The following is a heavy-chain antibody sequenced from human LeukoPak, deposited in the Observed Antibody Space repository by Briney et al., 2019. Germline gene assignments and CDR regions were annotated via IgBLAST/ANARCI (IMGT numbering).Heavy chain of an antibody. D-gene: IGHD2-21*02. CDR1: GGSISTYY. J-gene: IGHJ4*02. V-gene: IGHV4-59*12. CDR2: IYYSGST. Sequence: SETLSLTCTVSGGSISTYYWSWIRQPPGKGLEWIGSIYYSGSTYYNPSLKSRVTISVDTSKNQFSLKLSSVTAADTAVYYCARVRLLSHFDYWGQGTLVTVSS. CDR3: ARVRLLSHFDY.